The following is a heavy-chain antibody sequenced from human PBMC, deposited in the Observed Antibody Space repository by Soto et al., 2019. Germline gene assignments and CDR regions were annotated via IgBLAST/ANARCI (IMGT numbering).Heavy chain of an antibody. Sequence: SGPTLVNPTQTLTLTCTFSGFSLTTYGVGVGWVRQPPGKALEWLALIYWDDDKRYSPSLKSRLTITKDTSKNHVVLTMTNMDPVDTATYYCAHRLTLNSDWNYGRFDYWDQGTLVTVSS. CDR3: AHRLTLNSDWNYGRFDY. D-gene: IGHD1-7*01. CDR1: GFSLTTYGVG. V-gene: IGHV2-5*02. CDR2: IYWDDDK. J-gene: IGHJ4*02.